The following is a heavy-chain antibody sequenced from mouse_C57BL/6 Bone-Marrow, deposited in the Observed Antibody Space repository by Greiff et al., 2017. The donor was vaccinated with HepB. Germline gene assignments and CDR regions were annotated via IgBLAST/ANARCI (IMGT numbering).Heavy chain of an antibody. Sequence: VQLQQSGAELARPGASVKLSCKASGYTFTSYGISWVKQRTGQGLEWIGEIDPRSGNTYYNEKFKGKATLTADKSSSTAYMELRSLTSEDSAVYFCASFTTVVADYFDYWGQGTTLTVSS. J-gene: IGHJ2*01. D-gene: IGHD1-1*01. CDR2: IDPRSGNT. CDR3: ASFTTVVADYFDY. V-gene: IGHV1-81*01. CDR1: GYTFTSYG.